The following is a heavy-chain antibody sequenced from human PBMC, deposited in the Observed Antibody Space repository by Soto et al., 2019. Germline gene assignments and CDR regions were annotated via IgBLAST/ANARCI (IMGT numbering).Heavy chain of an antibody. CDR1: GGTFSSYA. J-gene: IGHJ6*02. V-gene: IGHV1-69*01. Sequence: QVQLVQSGAEVKKPGSSVKVSCKASGGTFSSYAISWVRQAPGQGLEWRGGIIPISGTANYAQKFQGRVTITADESTRTANTELSSLRSEDTAVYYCARSEGSSTSLEIYYYYYYGMDVWGQGTTVTVSS. CDR2: IIPISGTA. CDR3: ARSEGSSTSLEIYYYYYYGMDV. D-gene: IGHD2-2*01.